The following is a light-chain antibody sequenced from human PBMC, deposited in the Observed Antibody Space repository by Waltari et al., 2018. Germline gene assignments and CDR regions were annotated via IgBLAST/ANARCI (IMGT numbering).Light chain of an antibody. J-gene: IGKJ1*01. Sequence: EIVLTQSPGTLSLSPGERATLSCRARPSVGRTLTWYQQKPGQAPRLLIYGASSRATDIPDRFSGSGSGTDFSLTISRLEPEDFAVYYCQHYVRLPVTFGQGTKVEIK. CDR1: PSVGRT. V-gene: IGKV3-20*01. CDR3: QHYVRLPVT. CDR2: GAS.